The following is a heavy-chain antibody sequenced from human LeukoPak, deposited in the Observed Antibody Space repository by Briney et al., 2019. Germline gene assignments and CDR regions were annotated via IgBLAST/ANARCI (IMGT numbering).Heavy chain of an antibody. CDR1: GGSFRGYY. CDR2: INHSGST. D-gene: IGHD3-16*02. CDR3: ARAYYDYVWGSYRSGYYYYYYMDV. Sequence: SETLSLTCAVYGGSFRGYYWSWIRQPPGKGLEWIGEINHSGSTNYNPSLKSRVTISVDTSKNQFSLKLSSVTAADTAVYYCARAYYDYVWGSYRSGYYYYYYMDVWGKGTTVTVSS. J-gene: IGHJ6*03. V-gene: IGHV4-34*01.